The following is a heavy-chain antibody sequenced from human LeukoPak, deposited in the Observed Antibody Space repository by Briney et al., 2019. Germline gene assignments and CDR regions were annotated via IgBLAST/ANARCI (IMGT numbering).Heavy chain of an antibody. CDR2: IYPGDSDT. V-gene: IGHV5-51*01. J-gene: IGHJ4*02. Sequence: GGSLKISCKGSGYSFTSYWIGWVRQMPGKGLEWMGIIYPGDSDTRYSPSFQGQVTISADKSISTAYLQWSSLKASDTAMYYCARFMGYSSSSSQFATVEFDYWGQGTLVTVSS. CDR3: ARFMGYSSSSSQFATVEFDY. CDR1: GYSFTSYW. D-gene: IGHD6-6*01.